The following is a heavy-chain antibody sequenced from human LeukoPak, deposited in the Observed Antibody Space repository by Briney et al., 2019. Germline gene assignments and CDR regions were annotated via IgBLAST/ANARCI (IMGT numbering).Heavy chain of an antibody. Sequence: GGSLGLSCAASGFTFSSYAMHWVRQAPGKGLEYVSAINNNGGSTYYANTVRGRFTISRDNSKNTLYLQVGSLRADDMAVYYCARVRLYRHSFCFDYWGQGTLVTVSS. CDR2: INNNGGST. V-gene: IGHV3-64*01. CDR3: ARVRLYRHSFCFDY. D-gene: IGHD1-26*01. CDR1: GFTFSSYA. J-gene: IGHJ4*02.